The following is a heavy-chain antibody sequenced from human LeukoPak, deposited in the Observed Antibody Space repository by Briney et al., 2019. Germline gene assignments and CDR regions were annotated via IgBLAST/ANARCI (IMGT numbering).Heavy chain of an antibody. V-gene: IGHV1-2*04. J-gene: IGHJ4*02. Sequence: ASVKVSCKASGYTFTGYYMHWVRQAPGQGLEWMGWINPNSGGTNYAQKFQGWVTVTRDTSISTAYMELSRLRSDDTAVYYCARDTVGYYGSGSYIFDYWGQGTLVTVSS. CDR3: ARDTVGYYGSGSYIFDY. D-gene: IGHD3-10*01. CDR2: INPNSGGT. CDR1: GYTFTGYY.